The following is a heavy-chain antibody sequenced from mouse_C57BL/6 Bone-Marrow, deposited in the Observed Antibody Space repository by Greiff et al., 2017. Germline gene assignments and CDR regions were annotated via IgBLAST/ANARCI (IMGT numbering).Heavy chain of an antibody. V-gene: IGHV5-15*01. J-gene: IGHJ4*01. CDR2: ISNLAYSI. Sequence: EVQLVESGGGLVQPGGSLKLSCAASGFTFSDYGMAWVRQAPRKGPEWVAFISNLAYSIYYADTVTGRFTISRENAKNTLYLEMSSLRSEDTAMYYCARQDYSNYDAMDYWGQGTSVTVSS. CDR3: ARQDYSNYDAMDY. D-gene: IGHD2-5*01. CDR1: GFTFSDYG.